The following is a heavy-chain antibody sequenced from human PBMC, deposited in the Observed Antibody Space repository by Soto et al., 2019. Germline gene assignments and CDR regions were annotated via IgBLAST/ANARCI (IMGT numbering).Heavy chain of an antibody. CDR3: TTAFSSSWYRRVNAFDI. J-gene: IGHJ3*02. Sequence: EVQLVESGGGLVKPGGSLRLSCAASGFTFSNAWMSWVRQAPGKGLEWVGRIKSKTDGGTTDYAAPVKGRFTISRDDSKHTLYLQMNSLKTEDTAVYYCTTAFSSSWYRRVNAFDIWGQGTMVTVSS. CDR2: IKSKTDGGTT. V-gene: IGHV3-15*01. D-gene: IGHD6-13*01. CDR1: GFTFSNAW.